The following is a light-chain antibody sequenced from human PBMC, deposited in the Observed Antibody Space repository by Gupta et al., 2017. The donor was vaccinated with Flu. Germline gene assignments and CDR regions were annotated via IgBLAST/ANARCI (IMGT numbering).Light chain of an antibody. CDR2: DAS. CDR1: QSISSN. CDR3: QKYNNWPHGKK. J-gene: IGKJ1*01. Sequence: MVMTQSPVTLSVSPGETATLSCRASQSISSNLAWYLQKPGQAPRLLSYDASARATGIPARFSGSGSGTEFTLTFSSLQSEDFAVYYWQKYNNWPHGKKFGQGN. V-gene: IGKV3-15*01.